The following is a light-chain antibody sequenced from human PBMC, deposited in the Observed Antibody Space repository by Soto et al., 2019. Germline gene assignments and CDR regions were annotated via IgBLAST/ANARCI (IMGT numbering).Light chain of an antibody. CDR2: GAS. Sequence: EIVMTQSPATLSVSPGERATLSCRASQSVSSSVAWYQQKPGQAPRLLIYGASTRATGIPAGFSGSGSGTEFTLTISSLQSEDFAVYYCQQYSNWPRTFGQGTKVDI. CDR1: QSVSSS. V-gene: IGKV3-15*01. J-gene: IGKJ1*01. CDR3: QQYSNWPRT.